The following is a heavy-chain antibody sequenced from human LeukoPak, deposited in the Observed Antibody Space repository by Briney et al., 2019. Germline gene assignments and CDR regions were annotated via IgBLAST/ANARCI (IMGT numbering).Heavy chain of an antibody. CDR2: ISSSSSYI. CDR1: GFTFSSYS. CDR3: ARDFSYYDSSGYSYFDY. Sequence: GGSLRLSCAASGFTFSSYSMNWVRQAPGKGLEWVSSISSSSSYIYYADSVRGRFTISRDNAKNSLYLQMNSLRAEDTAVYYCARDFSYYDSSGYSYFDYWGQGTLVTVSS. D-gene: IGHD3-22*01. V-gene: IGHV3-21*01. J-gene: IGHJ4*02.